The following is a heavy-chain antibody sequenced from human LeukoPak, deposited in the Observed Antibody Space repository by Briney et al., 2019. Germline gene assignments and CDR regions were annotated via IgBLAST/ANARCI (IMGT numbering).Heavy chain of an antibody. CDR2: IYYSGST. CDR3: AREYYDYVWGSYRYFDY. CDR1: GGSISSSSYY. J-gene: IGHJ4*02. V-gene: IGHV4-39*07. Sequence: SETLSLTCTVSGGSISSSSYYWGWIRQLPGKGLEWIGSIYYSGSTYYNPSLKSRVTISVDTSKNQFSLKLSSVTAADTAVYYCAREYYDYVWGSYRYFDYWGQGTLVTVSS. D-gene: IGHD3-16*02.